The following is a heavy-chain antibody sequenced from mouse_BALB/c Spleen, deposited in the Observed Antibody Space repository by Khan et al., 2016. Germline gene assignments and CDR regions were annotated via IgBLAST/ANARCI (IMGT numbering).Heavy chain of an antibody. CDR1: GFSITGFA. Sequence: VELVESGPGLVAPSQSLSITCTVSGFSITGFAVNWVRQPPGKGLEWQGVRGGDGSTDYDSALKSKLSISKDNSMSQVFLKSNSLQTDATARYYCASYYVYDGGFAYWGQRTLVTVSA. V-gene: IGHV2-6-7*01. J-gene: IGHJ3*01. CDR3: ASYYVYDGGFAY. D-gene: IGHD2-14*01. CDR2: RGGDGST.